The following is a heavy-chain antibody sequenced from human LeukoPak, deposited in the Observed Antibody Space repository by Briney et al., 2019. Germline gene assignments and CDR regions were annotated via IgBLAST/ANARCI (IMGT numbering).Heavy chain of an antibody. CDR1: GGSISSGSYY. Sequence: SQTLSLTCTVPGGSISSGSYYWSWIRQPAGKGLEWIGRIYTSGSTNYNPSLKSRVTISVDTSKNQFSLKLSSVTAADTAVYYCARVTTGGYYNCWGQGTLVTVSS. D-gene: IGHD3-22*01. J-gene: IGHJ4*02. V-gene: IGHV4-61*02. CDR2: IYTSGST. CDR3: ARVTTGGYYNC.